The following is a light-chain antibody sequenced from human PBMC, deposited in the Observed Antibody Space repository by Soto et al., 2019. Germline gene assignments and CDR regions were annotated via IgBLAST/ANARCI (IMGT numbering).Light chain of an antibody. V-gene: IGKV1-39*01. CDR3: QQANSFPLT. J-gene: IGKJ4*01. CDR1: QSISSY. Sequence: DIQMTQSPSSLSASVGDRVTITGRASQSISSYLNWYQQTPGKPPKILIYAASSLQSGVPSRFRGSGSATDFTLPLSSLQPEDFETYYCQQANSFPLTFGGGTKVDIK. CDR2: AAS.